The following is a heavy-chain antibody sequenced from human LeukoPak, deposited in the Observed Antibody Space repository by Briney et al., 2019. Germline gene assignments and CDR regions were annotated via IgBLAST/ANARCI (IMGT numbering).Heavy chain of an antibody. J-gene: IGHJ5*02. Sequence: ASVKVSCKASGYTFTSYGISWVRQAPGQGLEWMGWMNPNSGNTGYAQKFQGRVTMTRNTSISTAYMELSSLRSEDTAVYYCARAGVPAAIDWFDPWGQGTLVTVSS. V-gene: IGHV1-8*01. CDR1: GYTFTSYG. CDR3: ARAGVPAAIDWFDP. CDR2: MNPNSGNT. D-gene: IGHD2-2*02.